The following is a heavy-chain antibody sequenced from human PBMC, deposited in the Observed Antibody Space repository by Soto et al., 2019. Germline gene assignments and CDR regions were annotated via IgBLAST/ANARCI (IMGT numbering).Heavy chain of an antibody. V-gene: IGHV4-39*01. CDR1: GGSISSSSYF. CDR2: LYYSGST. Sequence: SETLSLTCTVSGGSISSSSYFWNWIRQPPGKGLEWIGSLYYSGSTYYNPSLKSRVTISVDTSKNQFSLKVSSVTAADTAVYYCARATYYDFRNGMDVWGQGTTVTVSS. CDR3: ARATYYDFRNGMDV. D-gene: IGHD3-3*01. J-gene: IGHJ6*02.